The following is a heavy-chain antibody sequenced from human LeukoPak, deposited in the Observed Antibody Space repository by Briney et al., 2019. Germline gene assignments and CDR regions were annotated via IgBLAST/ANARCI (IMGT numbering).Heavy chain of an antibody. J-gene: IGHJ5*02. CDR2: IYTGGST. CDR3: ARDMGGGHNH. V-gene: IGHV3-53*01. Sequence: GGSLRLSCAASGFTFSSYAMHWVRQAPGRGLEWVAVIYTGGSTYSADSVKGRFTISRDNSKNTLYLQMNSLRPEDTAVYYCARDMGGGHNHWGQGTLVTVSS. D-gene: IGHD1-26*01. CDR1: GFTFSSYA.